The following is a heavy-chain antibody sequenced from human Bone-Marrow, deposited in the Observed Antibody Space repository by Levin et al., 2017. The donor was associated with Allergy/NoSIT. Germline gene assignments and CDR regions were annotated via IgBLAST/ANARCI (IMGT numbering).Heavy chain of an antibody. J-gene: IGHJ4*02. CDR1: GFTFSSYA. CDR2: VSGSGSST. CDR3: ARDEDSSGPYYFDY. D-gene: IGHD6-19*01. V-gene: IGHV3-23*01. Sequence: GGSLRLSCAASGFTFSSYAMSWVRQAPGKGLEWVSGVSGSGSSTYNADSVKGRFTILRDNSKNTLFLQMNTLRAEDTAVYYCARDEDSSGPYYFDYWGQGTLVTVSS.